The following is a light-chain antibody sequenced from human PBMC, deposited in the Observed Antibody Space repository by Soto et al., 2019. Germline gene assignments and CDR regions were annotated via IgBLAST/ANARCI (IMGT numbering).Light chain of an antibody. Sequence: QSVLAQPPSVSGSPGQRVTISCTGSSCNIGGGYHVHWYQQLPGTAPKLLIYGNSNRPSGVPDRFSGSKSGTTASLSITGLQDADEADYYCQCSDGSMSGLNVVFGGGTKVTVL. J-gene: IGLJ2*01. CDR1: SCNIGGGYH. CDR2: GNS. CDR3: QCSDGSMSGLNVV. V-gene: IGLV1-40*01.